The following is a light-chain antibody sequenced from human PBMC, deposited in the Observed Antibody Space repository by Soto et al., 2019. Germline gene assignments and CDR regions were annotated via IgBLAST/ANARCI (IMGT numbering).Light chain of an antibody. CDR1: QSIETW. CDR3: QQYHHPSRT. CDR2: DTD. V-gene: IGKV1-5*01. J-gene: IGKJ1*01. Sequence: DIQMTQSPSTLSASVGDRVTIACRASQSIETWLAWYQQKPGKAPKLLIYDTDDLQTGVPSRFSGTRSGTEFTLTISSLQPDDVGTDYCQQYHHPSRTCGQGTRVEIK.